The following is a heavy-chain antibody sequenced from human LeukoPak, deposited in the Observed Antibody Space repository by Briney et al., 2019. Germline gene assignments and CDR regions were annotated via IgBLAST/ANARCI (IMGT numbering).Heavy chain of an antibody. D-gene: IGHD1-26*01. CDR3: ARTGGSFYFYYYMGV. Sequence: SETLSLTCTVSDGSIRSSSYNWGWIRQPPGKGLEWIGSIHYTGTTYYNPSLKSRVTISLDTSKNQFSLRLSSVTAADTALYYCARTGGSFYFYYYMGVWGKGTTVTVSS. V-gene: IGHV4-39*07. CDR2: IHYTGTT. J-gene: IGHJ6*03. CDR1: DGSIRSSSYN.